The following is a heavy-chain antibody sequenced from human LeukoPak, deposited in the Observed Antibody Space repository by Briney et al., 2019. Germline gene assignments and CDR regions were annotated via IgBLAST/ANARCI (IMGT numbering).Heavy chain of an antibody. J-gene: IGHJ4*02. CDR2: INCDGSST. Sequence: GGSLRLSCAASGFTLSRYWMDWVRHAPGQGLVWVTRINCDGSSTTYANSVKGTVTISRDNARETLYLQMKSLRAKETAVYYCARGGDYSSGTHDYWGEGTLVTVSS. V-gene: IGHV3-74*01. D-gene: IGHD3-10*01. CDR1: GFTLSRYW. CDR3: ARGGDYSSGTHDY.